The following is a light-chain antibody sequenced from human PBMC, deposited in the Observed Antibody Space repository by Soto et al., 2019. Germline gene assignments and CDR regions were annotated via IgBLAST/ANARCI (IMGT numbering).Light chain of an antibody. J-gene: IGKJ1*01. CDR1: QSVSSNY. V-gene: IGKV3-20*01. CDR2: GAS. Sequence: EIVLTQSPGTLSLSPGERATLSCRASQSVSSNYLAWYQRKPGQAPRPLISGASSRSTDIPNRFSGSGSGTDFSLTIPRLEPEDFAVYFCQQYGGSPPRFGHGTKVEIK. CDR3: QQYGGSPPR.